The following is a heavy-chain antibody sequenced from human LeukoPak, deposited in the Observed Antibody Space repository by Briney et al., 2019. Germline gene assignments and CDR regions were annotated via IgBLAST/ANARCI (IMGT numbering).Heavy chain of an antibody. CDR2: INHSGST. V-gene: IGHV4-34*01. CDR1: GGSFSGYY. CDR3: ARGIAFAFSYYYYYYMDV. Sequence: SETLSLTCAVYGGSFSGYYWSWIRQPPGKGLEWIGEINHSGSTNYNPSLKSRVTISVGTSKNQFSLQLSSVTAADTAVYYCARGIAFAFSYYYYYYMDVWGKGTTVTVSS. J-gene: IGHJ6*03. D-gene: IGHD3-16*01.